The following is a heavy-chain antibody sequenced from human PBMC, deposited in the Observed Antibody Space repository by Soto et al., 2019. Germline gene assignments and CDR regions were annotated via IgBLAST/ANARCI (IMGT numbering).Heavy chain of an antibody. CDR3: ARGMAPAVTPCGY. CDR1: GFTFSSYV. J-gene: IGHJ4*02. Sequence: GSLRLSCAASGFTFSSYVMSWVRQAPGKGLEWVSGISGSGGSTYYADSVKGRFTISKDNSKNTLYLQMNSLRAEDTAVYYCARGMAPAVTPCGYWGQGTLVTVSS. V-gene: IGHV3-23*01. D-gene: IGHD6-13*01. CDR2: ISGSGGST.